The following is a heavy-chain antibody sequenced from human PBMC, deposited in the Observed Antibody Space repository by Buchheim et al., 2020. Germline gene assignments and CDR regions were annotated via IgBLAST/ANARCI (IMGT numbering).Heavy chain of an antibody. D-gene: IGHD6-19*01. V-gene: IGHV3-48*01. Sequence: EVQLVESGGGLVQPGGSLRLSCAASGFTFSSYSMNWVRQAPGKGLEWVSYISSSSSTIYYAYSVKVRFTISRDNAKNSLYLQMNSLRAEDTAVYYCARSPPGIAVAAIQHWGQGTL. J-gene: IGHJ1*01. CDR2: ISSSSSTI. CDR3: ARSPPGIAVAAIQH. CDR1: GFTFSSYS.